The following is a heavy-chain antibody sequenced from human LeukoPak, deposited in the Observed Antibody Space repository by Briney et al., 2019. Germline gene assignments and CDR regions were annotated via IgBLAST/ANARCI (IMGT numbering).Heavy chain of an antibody. Sequence: ASVKVSCKASGYTFTSYAMHWVRQAPGQRLEWMGWINAGNGNTKYTQKFQGRVTITRDTSASTAYMELSSLRSEDTAVYYCAILWGSTYFDYWGQGTLVTVSS. CDR2: INAGNGNT. CDR3: AILWGSTYFDY. J-gene: IGHJ4*02. CDR1: GYTFTSYA. V-gene: IGHV1-3*01. D-gene: IGHD7-27*01.